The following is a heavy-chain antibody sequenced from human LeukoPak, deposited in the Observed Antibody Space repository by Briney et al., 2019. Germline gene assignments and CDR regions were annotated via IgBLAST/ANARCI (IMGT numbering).Heavy chain of an antibody. J-gene: IGHJ4*02. CDR2: INHSGST. D-gene: IGHD6-19*01. V-gene: IGHV4-34*01. CDR3: ATAGSGWPKVRFDY. Sequence: SETLSLTCAVYGGSFSGYYWSWIRQPPGKWLEWIGEINHSGSTNYNPSLKSRVTISVDTSKNQFSLKLSSVTAADTAVYYCATAGSGWPKVRFDYWGQGTLVTVSS. CDR1: GGSFSGYY.